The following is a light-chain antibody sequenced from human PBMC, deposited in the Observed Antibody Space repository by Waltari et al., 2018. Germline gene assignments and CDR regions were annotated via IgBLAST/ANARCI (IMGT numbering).Light chain of an antibody. Sequence: DIQMTQSPSSLSASVGDRVTITCRASQGISSWLVWYQQKPGKAPKLLIYKASSLQSGVPSRFSGSGSGTDFTLTIGSLQPEDFATYYCQQYNSAPYSFGQGIKVEIK. CDR1: QGISSW. CDR3: QQYNSAPYS. J-gene: IGKJ2*03. V-gene: IGKV1-12*02. CDR2: KAS.